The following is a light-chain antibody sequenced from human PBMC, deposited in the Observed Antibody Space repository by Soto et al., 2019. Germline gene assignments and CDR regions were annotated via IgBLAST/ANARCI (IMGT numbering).Light chain of an antibody. V-gene: IGKV1-27*01. CDR1: QGISNY. CDR3: XKYNSAPWT. CDR2: AAS. J-gene: IGKJ1*01. Sequence: DIQMTQSPSSLSASVGDRVTITCRASQGISNYLAWYQQKPGKVPKLLIYAASTLQSGVPSRFSGSGSGTXXXLXXSXLQPEDVATXXXXKYNSAPWTFGQGTKVEIK.